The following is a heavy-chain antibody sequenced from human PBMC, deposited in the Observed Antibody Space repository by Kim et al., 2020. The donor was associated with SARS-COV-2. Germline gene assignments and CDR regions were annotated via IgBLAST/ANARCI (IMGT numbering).Heavy chain of an antibody. J-gene: IGHJ4*02. CDR3: ARANYNYYDSSGYYYELDY. CDR1: GGSISSYY. D-gene: IGHD3-22*01. CDR2: IYYSGST. Sequence: SETLSLTCTVSGGSISSYYWSWIRQPPGKGLEWIGYIYYSGSTNYNPSLKSRVTISVDTSKNQFSLKLSSVTAADTAVYYCARANYNYYDSSGYYYELDYWGQGTLVTVSS. V-gene: IGHV4-59*01.